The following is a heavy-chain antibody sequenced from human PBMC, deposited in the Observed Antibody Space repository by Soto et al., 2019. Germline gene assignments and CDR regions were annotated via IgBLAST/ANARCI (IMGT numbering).Heavy chain of an antibody. V-gene: IGHV4-39*07. CDR2: INHSGST. Sequence: PSETLSLTCTVSGDSVTSATSYWSWIRQPPGKGLEWIGEINHSGSTNYNPSLKSRVTISVDTSKNQFSLKLSSVTAADTAVYYCAIWSHDYGDFYDYWGQGTLVTVSS. J-gene: IGHJ4*02. D-gene: IGHD4-17*01. CDR3: AIWSHDYGDFYDY. CDR1: GDSVTSATSY.